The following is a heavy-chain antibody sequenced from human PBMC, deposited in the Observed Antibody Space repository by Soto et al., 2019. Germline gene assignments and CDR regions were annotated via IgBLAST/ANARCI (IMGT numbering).Heavy chain of an antibody. V-gene: IGHV3-33*01. CDR3: ASDLVGASDSYGLDV. CDR2: IWHDGNNK. J-gene: IGHJ6*02. D-gene: IGHD1-26*01. CDR1: GFTFSNYG. Sequence: PGGSLRLSCAASGFTFSNYGMHWVRQAPGKGLEWVAIIWHDGNNKYYADSVRGRFIISRDNSKNRLYLQMNSLRAEDTAVHYCASDLVGASDSYGLDVWGQGTRVTVSS.